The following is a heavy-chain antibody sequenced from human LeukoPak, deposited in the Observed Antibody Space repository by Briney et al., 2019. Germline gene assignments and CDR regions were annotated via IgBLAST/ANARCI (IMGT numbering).Heavy chain of an antibody. CDR3: ARLLTGDPFDI. D-gene: IGHD7-27*01. CDR1: GYTFTSYY. J-gene: IGHJ3*02. CDR2: INPSGGST. Sequence: ASVKVSRKASGYTFTSYYMHWVRQAPGQGLEWMGIINPSGGSTSYAQKFQGRVTMTRDTSTSTVYMELSSLRSEDTAVYYCARLLTGDPFDIWGQGTMVTVSS. V-gene: IGHV1-46*01.